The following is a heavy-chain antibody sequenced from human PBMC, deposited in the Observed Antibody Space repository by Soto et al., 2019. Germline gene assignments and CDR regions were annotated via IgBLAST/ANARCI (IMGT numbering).Heavy chain of an antibody. V-gene: IGHV4-59*01. CDR3: ARARTERFDP. Sequence: SETLSLTCTVSGGSLSNNYWSWIRQPPGKALEWIGYIYYTGSTNYNPSLKSRVTISVDTSKNQYSLKLSSVTAADTAVYYCARARTERFDPWGQGTLVTVSS. CDR2: IYYTGST. CDR1: GGSLSNNY. J-gene: IGHJ5*02.